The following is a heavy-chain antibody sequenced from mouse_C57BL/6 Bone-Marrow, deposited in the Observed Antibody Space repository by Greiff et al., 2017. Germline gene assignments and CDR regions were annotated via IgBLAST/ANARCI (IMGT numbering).Heavy chain of an antibody. V-gene: IGHV1-19*01. CDR1: GYTFTDYY. Sequence: EVQLQQSGPVLVKPGASVKMSCKASGYTFTDYYMNWVKQSHGKSLEWIGVINPYNGGTSYNQKFKGKATLTVDKSSSTAYMELNSLTSEDSAVYYCARCIYYGNFAFDYWGQGTTLTVSS. CDR3: ARCIYYGNFAFDY. CDR2: INPYNGGT. D-gene: IGHD2-1*01. J-gene: IGHJ2*01.